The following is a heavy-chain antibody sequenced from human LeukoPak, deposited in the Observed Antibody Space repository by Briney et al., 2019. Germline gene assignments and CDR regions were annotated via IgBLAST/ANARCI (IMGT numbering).Heavy chain of an antibody. Sequence: GGSLRLSCAASGFTFSSYWMSWVRQAPGKGLEWVANIKQDGSEKYYVDSVKGRFTISRDNAKNSLYLQMNSLRAADTAVYYCARGTYSSSWGDFFDYWGQGTLVTVSS. D-gene: IGHD6-13*01. J-gene: IGHJ4*02. CDR3: ARGTYSSSWGDFFDY. CDR2: IKQDGSEK. CDR1: GFTFSSYW. V-gene: IGHV3-7*03.